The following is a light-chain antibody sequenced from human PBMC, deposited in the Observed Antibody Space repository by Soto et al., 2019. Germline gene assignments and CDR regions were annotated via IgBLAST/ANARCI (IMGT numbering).Light chain of an antibody. CDR2: GAS. CDR1: QRLSSNY. CDR3: LQYGSSVWT. J-gene: IGKJ1*01. Sequence: EIVLTQSPGTLSLSPGERATLSCRASQRLSSNYLAWFQQKPGQAPSLLIYGASSRATGIPDRFSGSGSGTDFTLTIPRLEPEDFAVYYCLQYGSSVWTFGQGTKVDIK. V-gene: IGKV3-20*01.